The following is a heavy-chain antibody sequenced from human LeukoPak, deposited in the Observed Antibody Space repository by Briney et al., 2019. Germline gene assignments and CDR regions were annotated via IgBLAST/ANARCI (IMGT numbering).Heavy chain of an antibody. CDR1: GGSISSYY. V-gene: IGHV4-4*07. CDR3: AREHTGGILTGYYPYYFDY. D-gene: IGHD3-9*01. CDR2: IYTSGST. Sequence: PSETLSLTCTVSGGSISSYYWSWIRQPAGKGLEWIGRIYTSGSTNYNPSLKSRVTMSVDTSKNQFSLKLSSVTAADTAVYYCAREHTGGILTGYYPYYFDYWGQGTLVTVSS. J-gene: IGHJ4*02.